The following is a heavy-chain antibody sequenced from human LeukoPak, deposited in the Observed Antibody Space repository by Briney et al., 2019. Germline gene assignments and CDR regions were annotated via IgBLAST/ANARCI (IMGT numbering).Heavy chain of an antibody. D-gene: IGHD3-22*01. Sequence: SVWVSSKASGGTFSSYAISWVPQGPGQGLEWMGMTFPILGIANYAQKFQGRVTITADKSTSTAYMELSSLRSEDTAVYYCARVMGHYYDSSGLDYWGQGTLVTVSS. CDR2: TFPILGIA. J-gene: IGHJ4*02. CDR1: GGTFSSYA. CDR3: ARVMGHYYDSSGLDY. V-gene: IGHV1-69*04.